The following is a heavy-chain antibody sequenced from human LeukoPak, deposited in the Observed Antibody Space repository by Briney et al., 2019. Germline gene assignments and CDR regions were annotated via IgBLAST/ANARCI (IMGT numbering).Heavy chain of an antibody. V-gene: IGHV3-7*01. Sequence: GGSLRLSCAASGFTFSSYWMSWVRQAPGKGLEWVANIKQDGSEKYYVDSVKGRFTTSRDNAKNSLYLQMNSLRAEDTAVYYCARRYCSSTSCYRPYYYYGMDVWGQGTTVTVSS. CDR1: GFTFSSYW. D-gene: IGHD2-2*01. CDR2: IKQDGSEK. J-gene: IGHJ6*02. CDR3: ARRYCSSTSCYRPYYYYGMDV.